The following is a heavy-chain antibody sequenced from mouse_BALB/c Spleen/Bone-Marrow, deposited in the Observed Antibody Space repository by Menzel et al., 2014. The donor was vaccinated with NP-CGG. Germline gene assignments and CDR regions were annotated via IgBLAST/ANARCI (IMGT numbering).Heavy chain of an antibody. CDR3: ARSRDDYSSYYAMDY. CDR1: GFNIKDTY. Sequence: EVQLQQSGAELVKPGASVKLSCTASGFNIKDTYMHWVKQRPEQGLEWIGRIDPANGNTKYDPKFQGKATITADTSSNTASLQLSSLTAEDTAIYYCARSRDDYSSYYAMDYCGQGTSVTVSS. CDR2: IDPANGNT. J-gene: IGHJ4*01. D-gene: IGHD2-5*01. V-gene: IGHV14-3*02.